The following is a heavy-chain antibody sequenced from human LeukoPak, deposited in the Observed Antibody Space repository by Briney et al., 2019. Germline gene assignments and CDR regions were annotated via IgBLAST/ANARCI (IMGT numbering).Heavy chain of an antibody. J-gene: IGHJ4*02. Sequence: GGSLRLSCAASSGFTSSRFWMNWVRQAPGKGLEWVANIKADGSEKNYVDSVKGRFTISRDNAKKSLYLQMSSLRPDDTAVYYCVSGHYNDYKGQGTLVTVSS. CDR3: VSGHYNDY. CDR1: GFTSSRFW. V-gene: IGHV3-7*01. CDR2: IKADGSEK.